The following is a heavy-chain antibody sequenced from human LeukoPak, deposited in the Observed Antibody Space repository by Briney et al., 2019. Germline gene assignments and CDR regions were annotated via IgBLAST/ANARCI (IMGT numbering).Heavy chain of an antibody. CDR3: AKTYYYDPFDF. J-gene: IGHJ4*02. Sequence: PSETLSLTCTVSGGSISRSYEYWGWIRQPPGKGLEWIGNIYYSGSTYYNPSLKSRVTISVDTSKNQFSLKLSSVTAADTAVYYCAKTYYYDPFDFWGQGTLVTVSS. D-gene: IGHD3-22*01. V-gene: IGHV4-39*01. CDR1: GGSISRSYEY. CDR2: IYYSGST.